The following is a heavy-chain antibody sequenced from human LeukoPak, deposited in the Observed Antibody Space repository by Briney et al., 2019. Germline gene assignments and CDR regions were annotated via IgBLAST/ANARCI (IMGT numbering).Heavy chain of an antibody. V-gene: IGHV3-53*01. CDR1: GFSIRTDY. Sequence: PGGSLRLSCTASGFSIRTDYMSWVRQAPGKGLERVSVIYSGGSTYYADSVKGRFTISRDNSKNTLYLQMNSLRAEDTAVYYCARARGAAAGFVDYWGQGTLVTVSS. CDR2: IYSGGST. D-gene: IGHD6-13*01. CDR3: ARARGAAAGFVDY. J-gene: IGHJ4*02.